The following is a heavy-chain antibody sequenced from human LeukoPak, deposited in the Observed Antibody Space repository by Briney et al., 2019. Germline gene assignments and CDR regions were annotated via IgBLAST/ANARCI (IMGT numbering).Heavy chain of an antibody. D-gene: IGHD3-10*01. V-gene: IGHV3-66*01. CDR3: ASLGSGENYFDY. CDR1: GFTFSDYS. CDR2: IYSGGST. Sequence: PGGSLRLSCAVSGFTFSDYSINWVRQAPGKGLEWVSVIYSGGSTYYADSVKGRFTISGDNSKNTLYLQMNSLRAEDTAVYYCASLGSGENYFDYWGQGTLVTVSS. J-gene: IGHJ4*02.